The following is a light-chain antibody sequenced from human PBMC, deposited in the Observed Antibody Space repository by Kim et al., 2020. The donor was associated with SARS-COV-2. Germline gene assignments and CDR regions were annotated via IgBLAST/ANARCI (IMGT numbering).Light chain of an antibody. CDR1: SSNIGAGYE. CDR3: QSYDNSLTGFWV. J-gene: IGLJ3*02. Sequence: QSVLTQPPSVSGAPGQRVTISCTGSSSNIGAGYEVHWYQQLPGTAPKLLIFRNTNRPSGVPDRFSGSKSGTSASLAITGLQAEDEADYYCQSYDNSLTGFWVFGGGTQLTVL. V-gene: IGLV1-40*01. CDR2: RNT.